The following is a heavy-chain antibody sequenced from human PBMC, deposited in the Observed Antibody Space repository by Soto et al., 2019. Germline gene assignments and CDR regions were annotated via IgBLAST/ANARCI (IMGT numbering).Heavy chain of an antibody. CDR3: ARDDVLCDGGSCYWMPLDV. Sequence: EVQLVESGGGLVQPGGSLRLSCAASGFTVSSKYMTWVRQAPGKGLAWVSLIQSGGTTYYADSVKGRFAISRDTSENTVHLQMDRLRAEVSAVYCCARDDVLCDGGSCYWMPLDVLGKGTTVTVSS. CDR1: GFTVSSKY. D-gene: IGHD2-15*01. J-gene: IGHJ6*04. V-gene: IGHV3-66*01. CDR2: IQSGGTT.